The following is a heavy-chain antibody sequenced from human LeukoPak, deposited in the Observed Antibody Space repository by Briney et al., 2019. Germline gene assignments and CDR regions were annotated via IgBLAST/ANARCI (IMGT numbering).Heavy chain of an antibody. CDR2: IYYSGST. CDR3: ASWPRSSPPL. CDR1: GGSISSSSYY. V-gene: IGHV4-39*01. J-gene: IGHJ4*02. Sequence: PSETLSLTCTVSGGSISSSSYYWGWIRQPPGKGLEWIGSIYYSGSTYYNPSLKSRVTISVDTSKNQFSLKLSSVTAADTAVYYCASWPRSSPPLWGQGTLVTVSS. D-gene: IGHD6-13*01.